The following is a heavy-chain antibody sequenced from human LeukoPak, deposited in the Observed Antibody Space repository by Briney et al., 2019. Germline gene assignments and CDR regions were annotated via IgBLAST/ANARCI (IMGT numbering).Heavy chain of an antibody. J-gene: IGHJ4*02. CDR3: ARHNDSPEYYFDY. CDR1: GGSISSSYS. Sequence: SETLSLTCTVPGGSISSSYSWGWIRQPPGKGLEWIGNIYYSGSTYYNSSLKSRVTISVDTSKNQFSLKLSSVTAADTAVYYCARHNDSPEYYFDYWGQGTLVTVSS. V-gene: IGHV4-39*01. D-gene: IGHD3-22*01. CDR2: IYYSGST.